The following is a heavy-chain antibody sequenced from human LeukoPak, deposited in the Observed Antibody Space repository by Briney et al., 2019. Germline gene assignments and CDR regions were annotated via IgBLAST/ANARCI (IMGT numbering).Heavy chain of an antibody. J-gene: IGHJ5*02. Sequence: ASVKVSCKASGYTFTSYDINWVRQATGQGLEWMGWMNPNSGNTGYAQKFQGRVAMTRNTSISTAYMELSSLRSEDTAVYYCARDKSVEDTAWWFDPWGQGTLVTVSS. CDR1: GYTFTSYD. D-gene: IGHD4-23*01. V-gene: IGHV1-8*01. CDR3: ARDKSVEDTAWWFDP. CDR2: MNPNSGNT.